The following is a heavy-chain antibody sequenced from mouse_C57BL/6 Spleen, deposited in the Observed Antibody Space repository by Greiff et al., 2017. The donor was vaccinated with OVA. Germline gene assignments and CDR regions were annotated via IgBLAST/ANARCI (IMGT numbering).Heavy chain of an antibody. CDR3: ARVYYSPDYFDY. CDR2: FYPGSGST. V-gene: IGHV1-55*01. D-gene: IGHD2-12*01. Sequence: QVQLKQSGAELVKPGASVKLSCTASGYTFTSYWITWVKQRSGQGLEWIGDFYPGSGSTNYNAKFKSKATLTVDTSSSPVYMQLSSLTSEDSAVDNCARVYYSPDYFDYWGQGTTLTVSS. CDR1: GYTFTSYW. J-gene: IGHJ2*01.